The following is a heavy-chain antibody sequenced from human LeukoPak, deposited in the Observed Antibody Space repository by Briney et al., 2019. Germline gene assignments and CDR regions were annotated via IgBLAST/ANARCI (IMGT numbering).Heavy chain of an antibody. CDR1: GFIFSSYA. Sequence: GGSLRLSCAASGFIFSSYAISWVRQAPGKGLEWVSGISGGGGGTHHADSVRGRFTVSRDNSKNTLYLQMNSLRAEDTAVYYCAKDRALRYYSESSGYRPDYWGQGTLVTVSS. D-gene: IGHD3-22*01. CDR3: AKDRALRYYSESSGYRPDY. V-gene: IGHV3-23*01. J-gene: IGHJ4*02. CDR2: ISGGGGGT.